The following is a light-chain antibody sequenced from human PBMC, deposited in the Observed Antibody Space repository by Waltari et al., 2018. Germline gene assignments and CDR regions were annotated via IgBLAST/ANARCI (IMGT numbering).Light chain of an antibody. CDR1: TSDIGYNKF. Sequence: QSALTQPASVSGSPGQSIAISRTGTTSDIGYNKFVSWYQQNPGKAPKLIIYVVTGRPSGVSDRFSGSKSGNTASLTISGLQAEDEADYYCSSYTSSRTLIFGGGTKVTV. CDR3: SSYTSSRTLI. V-gene: IGLV2-14*01. J-gene: IGLJ2*01. CDR2: VVT.